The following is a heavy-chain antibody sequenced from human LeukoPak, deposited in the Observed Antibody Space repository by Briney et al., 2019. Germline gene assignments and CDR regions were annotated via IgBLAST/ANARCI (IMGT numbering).Heavy chain of an antibody. CDR1: GFTFSSYG. Sequence: GGSLRLSCAASGFTFSSYGMHWVRQAPGKGLEWVAFIRYDGSNKYYADSVKGRFTISRDNFKNTLYLQMNSLRAEDTTVYYCAKVDYDFWSGYSPPHNYYYYYYMDVWGKGTTVTVSS. CDR2: IRYDGSNK. J-gene: IGHJ6*03. D-gene: IGHD3-3*01. V-gene: IGHV3-30*02. CDR3: AKVDYDFWSGYSPPHNYYYYYYMDV.